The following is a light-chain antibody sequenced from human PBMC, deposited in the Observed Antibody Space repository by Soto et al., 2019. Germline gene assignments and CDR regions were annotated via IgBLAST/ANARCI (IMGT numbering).Light chain of an antibody. CDR2: AVS. CDR3: MQSTQLPSIT. J-gene: IGKJ5*01. V-gene: IGKV2D-29*01. Sequence: DIVMTQSPLSLSVTPGQPASISCKSSQSLLHSDGKTYLYWYLQKPGQPPQLLISAVSNRFSGXPXRXTGSGSGTDFTLKISRVEAEDVGIYYCMQSTQLPSITFGQGTRLEIK. CDR1: QSLLHSDGKTY.